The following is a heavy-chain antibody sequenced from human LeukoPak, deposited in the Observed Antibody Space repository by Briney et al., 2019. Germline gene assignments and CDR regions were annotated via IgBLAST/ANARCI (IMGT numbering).Heavy chain of an antibody. V-gene: IGHV4-59*01. CDR2: IYYSGST. D-gene: IGHD3-22*01. Sequence: SETLSLTCTVSGGSISSYYWSWIRQPPGKGLEWIGSIYYSGSTNYNPSLKSRVTISVDTSKNQFSLKLSSVTAADTAVYYCARDRYYYDSSGYREYYFDYWGQGTLVTVSS. J-gene: IGHJ4*02. CDR1: GGSISSYY. CDR3: ARDRYYYDSSGYREYYFDY.